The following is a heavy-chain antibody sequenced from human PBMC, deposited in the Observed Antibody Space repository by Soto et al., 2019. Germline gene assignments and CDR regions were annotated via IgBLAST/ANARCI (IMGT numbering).Heavy chain of an antibody. J-gene: IGHJ6*02. D-gene: IGHD3-10*01. CDR2: INPNSGGT. CDR3: ARDRSGSYFDYYYYGMDV. V-gene: IGHV1-2*04. CDR1: GYTFTGYY. Sequence: ASVKVSCKASGYTFTGYYMHWVRQAPGQGLEWMGWINPNSGGTNYAQKFQGWVTMTRDTSISTAYMELGRLRSDDTAVYYCARDRSGSYFDYYYYGMDVWGQGTTVTVSS.